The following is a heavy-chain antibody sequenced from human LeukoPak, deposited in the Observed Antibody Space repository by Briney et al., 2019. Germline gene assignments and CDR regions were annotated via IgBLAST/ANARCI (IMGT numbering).Heavy chain of an antibody. CDR2: IYPVDADN. J-gene: IGHJ4*02. CDR1: GYSFTSYW. Sequence: GEPLNISGQASGYSFTSYWSGWVRQLPGKGLRWLGIIYPVDADNTYRTSFQAQFTISADKCISTAYLQWRSLKASDTAMYYCARLKDTAMVVDYWGQGTLVTVSS. V-gene: IGHV5-51*01. CDR3: ARLKDTAMVVDY. D-gene: IGHD5-18*01.